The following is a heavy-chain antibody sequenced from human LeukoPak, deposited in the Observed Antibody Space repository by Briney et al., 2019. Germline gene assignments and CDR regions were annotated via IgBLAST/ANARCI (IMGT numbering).Heavy chain of an antibody. CDR1: GFTFSSYG. CDR3: AKDGLYNWQLVPNYYYYFMDV. J-gene: IGHJ6*03. V-gene: IGHV3-33*06. D-gene: IGHD6-6*01. Sequence: GRSLRLSCAASGFTFSSYGMHWVRQPPSNGLEWVAVIWYEGSNKYYADSVKGRFTISRDNSKNTLYLQMNSLRAEDTAVYYCAKDGLYNWQLVPNYYYYFMDVWGKGTTVTVSS. CDR2: IWYEGSNK.